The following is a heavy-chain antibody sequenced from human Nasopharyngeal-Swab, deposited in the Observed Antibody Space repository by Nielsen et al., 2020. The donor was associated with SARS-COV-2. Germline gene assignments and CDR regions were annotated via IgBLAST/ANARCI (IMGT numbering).Heavy chain of an antibody. V-gene: IGHV3-33*01. CDR1: GFTFSSYG. Sequence: GESLKISCAASGFTFSSYGLHWVRQAPGRGLEWVAGIWYDGSNKYYADSVKGRFTISRDNSKNTLYLQMNSLRAEDTAVYYCARDRIAAAGFDYWGQGTLVTVSS. J-gene: IGHJ4*02. CDR3: ARDRIAAAGFDY. D-gene: IGHD6-13*01. CDR2: IWYDGSNK.